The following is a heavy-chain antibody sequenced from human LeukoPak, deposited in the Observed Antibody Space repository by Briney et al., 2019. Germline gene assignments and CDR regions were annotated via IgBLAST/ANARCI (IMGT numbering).Heavy chain of an antibody. CDR3: ARHVTISGPYDASDI. CDR2: IYYSGGT. CDR1: GDSISSYY. D-gene: IGHD5-24*01. J-gene: IGHJ3*02. V-gene: IGHV4-59*08. Sequence: SETLSLTCTVPGDSISSYYWSWIRQPPGKGLEWIGYIYYSGGTDYNPSLKSRVTISVDTSKNQFSLKLRSVTAADTAVLYCARHVTISGPYDASDIWGQGTMVTVSP.